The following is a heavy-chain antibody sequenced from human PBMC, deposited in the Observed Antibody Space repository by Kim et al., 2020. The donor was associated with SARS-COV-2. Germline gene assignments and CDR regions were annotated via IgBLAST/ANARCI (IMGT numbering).Heavy chain of an antibody. CDR1: GDSVSSNSAA. CDR2: TYYRSKWYN. CDR3: ARDGAPIAAAGRGDAFYI. Sequence: SQTLSLTCAISGDSVSSNSAAWNWIRQSPSRGLEWLGRTYYRSKWYNDYAVSVKSRITINPDTSKNQFSLQLNSVTPEDTAVYYCARDGAPIAAAGRGDAFYIRGQGTMVTVSS. J-gene: IGHJ3*02. D-gene: IGHD6-13*01. V-gene: IGHV6-1*01.